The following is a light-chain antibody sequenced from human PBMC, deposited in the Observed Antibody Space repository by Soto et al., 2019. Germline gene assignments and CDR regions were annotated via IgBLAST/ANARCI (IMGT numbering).Light chain of an antibody. CDR3: QQYGSSGT. CDR2: GAS. J-gene: IGKJ1*01. Sequence: SGLPQSPATLSLSPGESATLSCRASQSISGNLAWYQQKPGQAPRLLIYGASNRATGIPDRFSGSGSGTDFTLTISRLEPEDFAVYYCQQYGSSGTFGQGTKVDIK. CDR1: QSISGN. V-gene: IGKV3-20*01.